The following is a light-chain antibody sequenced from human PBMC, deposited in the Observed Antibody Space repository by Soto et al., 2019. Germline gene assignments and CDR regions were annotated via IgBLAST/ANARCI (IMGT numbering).Light chain of an antibody. CDR1: QSLLHSDGHSY. V-gene: IGKV2-28*01. CDR2: LGS. CDR3: MQALQAPRT. J-gene: IGKJ5*01. Sequence: VMTQSPLSLPVTPGEPASISCRSSQSLLHSDGHSYFDWYLQKPGQSPQLLIYLGSNRASGVPDRFSGSGSGTDFTLKISRVEAEDVGVYYCMQALQAPRTFGQGTRLEIK.